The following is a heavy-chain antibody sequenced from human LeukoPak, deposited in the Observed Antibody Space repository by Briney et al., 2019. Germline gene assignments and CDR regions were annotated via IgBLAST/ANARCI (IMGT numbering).Heavy chain of an antibody. J-gene: IGHJ5*02. CDR3: AKDPYSSGWYFWFDP. CDR1: GFTFSSYA. D-gene: IGHD6-19*01. CDR2: VSGSGGST. Sequence: GGSLRLSCAASGFTFSSYAMSWVRQAPGKGLEWVSAVSGSGGSTYYADSVKGRFTISRDNPKNTLYLQMNSLRAEDTAVYYCAKDPYSSGWYFWFDPWGQGTLVTVSS. V-gene: IGHV3-23*01.